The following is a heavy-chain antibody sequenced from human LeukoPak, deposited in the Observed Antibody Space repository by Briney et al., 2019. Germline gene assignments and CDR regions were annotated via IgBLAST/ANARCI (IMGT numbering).Heavy chain of an antibody. CDR2: ISPSGDIT. J-gene: IGHJ4*02. V-gene: IGHV3-23*01. D-gene: IGHD2-15*01. CDR1: GFTFRKHG. CDR3: AKAPVTSCRGAFCYPFDS. Sequence: PGGSLRLSCAASGFTFRKHGMNWVRQAPGKGLEWVSGISPSGDITYYADSVKGRFTISRDNSRNTMYLQMNSLRVEDAAVYYCAKAPVTSCRGAFCYPFDSWGQGTLVTVSS.